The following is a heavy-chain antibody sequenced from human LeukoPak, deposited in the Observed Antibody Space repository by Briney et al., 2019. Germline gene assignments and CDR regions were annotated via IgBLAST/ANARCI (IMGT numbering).Heavy chain of an antibody. CDR1: GGTFSSYA. CDR3: ARVGIVGATLSRFDP. CDR2: IIPIFGTA. J-gene: IGHJ5*02. D-gene: IGHD1-26*01. V-gene: IGHV1-69*05. Sequence: GASVKVSCKASGGTFSSYAISWVRQAPGQGLEWMGGIIPIFGTANYAQKFQGRVTITTDESTSTAYMELSSLRSEDTAVYYCARVGIVGATLSRFDPWGQGTLVTVSS.